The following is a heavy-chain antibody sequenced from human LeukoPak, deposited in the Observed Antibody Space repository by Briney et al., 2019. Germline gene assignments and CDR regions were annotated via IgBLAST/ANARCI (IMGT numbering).Heavy chain of an antibody. D-gene: IGHD6-6*01. CDR2: ISASGGST. CDR1: GFTFINYA. V-gene: IGHV3-23*01. J-gene: IGHJ3*02. CDR3: ARRPNAFDI. Sequence: SGGSLRLSCAASGFTFINYAMYWVRQAPGKGLEWVSGISASGGSTEYADSVKGRSTISRDTSENTLFLQMNNLRADDTAVYYCARRPNAFDIWGQGTVVTVSS.